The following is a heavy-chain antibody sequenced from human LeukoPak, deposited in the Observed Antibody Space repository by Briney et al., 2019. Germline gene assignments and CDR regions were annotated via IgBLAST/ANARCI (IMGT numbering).Heavy chain of an antibody. D-gene: IGHD3-9*01. Sequence: SETLSLTCSVSGGSINSNSHHWDWIRQAPGKGLEWIGNIYYSGTTSYDPSLKSRVTISVDTSKNQFSLRLSSVTAADTAVYYCARRGDILTDYAFDYWGQGTLVTVSS. CDR1: GGSINSNSHH. V-gene: IGHV4-39*01. CDR3: ARRGDILTDYAFDY. CDR2: IYYSGTT. J-gene: IGHJ4*02.